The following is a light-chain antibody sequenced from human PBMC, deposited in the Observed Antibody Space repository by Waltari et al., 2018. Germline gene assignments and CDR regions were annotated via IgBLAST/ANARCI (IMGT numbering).Light chain of an antibody. CDR2: DAS. CDR3: QKYGSLPAT. V-gene: IGKV3-20*01. CDR1: QSISKY. J-gene: IGKJ1*01. Sequence: EIMLTQSPGTLSLSPGERANLSCRASQSISKYLALYQQKPGQAPRLLIYDASIRATGIPDRFSGSGYGTDFSLTISRLEPEDYAVYYCQKYGSLPATFGRGTKVEIK.